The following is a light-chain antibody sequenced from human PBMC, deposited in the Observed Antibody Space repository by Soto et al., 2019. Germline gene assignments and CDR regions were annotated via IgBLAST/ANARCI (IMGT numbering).Light chain of an antibody. CDR3: SSYTSTTTLGV. CDR1: SSDVGGYKY. Sequence: QSALTQPASVSGSPGQSITISCTGTSSDVGGYKYVSCYQQHPGKAPKLMIYEVRNRPSGVSSRFSGSKSGNTASLTISGLQAEDEADYYCSSYTSTTTLGVFGTGTKVTVL. J-gene: IGLJ1*01. CDR2: EVR. V-gene: IGLV2-14*01.